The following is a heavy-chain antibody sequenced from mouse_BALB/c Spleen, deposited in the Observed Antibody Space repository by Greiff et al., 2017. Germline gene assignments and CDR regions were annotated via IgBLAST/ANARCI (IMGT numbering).Heavy chain of an antibody. J-gene: IGHJ4*01. Sequence: EVQLQQSGPELMKPGASVKISCKASGYSFTSYYMHWVKQSHGKSLEWIGYIDPFNGGTSYNQKFKGKATLTVDKSSSTAYMHLSSLTSEDSAVYYCARDDGYYEGAMDYWGQGTSVTVSS. D-gene: IGHD2-3*01. CDR1: GYSFTSYY. CDR3: ARDDGYYEGAMDY. V-gene: IGHV1-28*01. CDR2: IDPFNGGT.